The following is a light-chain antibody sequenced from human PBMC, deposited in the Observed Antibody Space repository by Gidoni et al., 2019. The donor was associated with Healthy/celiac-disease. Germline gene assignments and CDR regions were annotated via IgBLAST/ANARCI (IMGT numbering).Light chain of an antibody. J-gene: IGKJ1*01. CDR2: WAS. CDR3: QQYYSTLWT. CDR1: QSVLYSSNNKNY. V-gene: IGKV4-1*01. Sequence: DIVMTQSPDSLAVSLGERATINCKSSQSVLYSSNNKNYLAWYQQKPGQPPKLLIYWASTRESGVPDRFSGSGSGTDFPLTISSLQAEDVAVYYCQQYYSTLWTFXQXTKVXIK.